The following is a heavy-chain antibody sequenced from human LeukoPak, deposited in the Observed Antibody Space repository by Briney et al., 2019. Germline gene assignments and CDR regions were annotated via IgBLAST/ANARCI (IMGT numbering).Heavy chain of an antibody. CDR2: ISSSSSYI. CDR3: ARQYDSSGYYGPHDY. CDR1: GFAFSSYS. V-gene: IGHV3-21*01. Sequence: GGSLRLSCAASGFAFSSYSMNWVRQAPGKGLEWVSSISSSSSYIYYADSVKGRFTISRDNAKNSLYLQMNSLRAEDTAVYYCARQYDSSGYYGPHDYWGQGTLVTVSS. D-gene: IGHD3-22*01. J-gene: IGHJ4*02.